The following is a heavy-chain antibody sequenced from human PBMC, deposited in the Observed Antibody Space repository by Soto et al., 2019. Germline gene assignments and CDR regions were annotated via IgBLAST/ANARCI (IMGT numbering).Heavy chain of an antibody. V-gene: IGHV4-4*02. CDR3: ARGLVATQTYNWFDP. CDR2: INHSGST. CDR1: GGFVSSGNW. D-gene: IGHD5-12*01. Sequence: PSETLSLTCAVSGGFVSSGNWWSWVRQPPGKGLEWIGEINHSGSTNYNPSLKSRVTISVDTSKNQFSLKLSSVTAADTAVYYCARGLVATQTYNWFDPWGQGTLVTVSS. J-gene: IGHJ5*02.